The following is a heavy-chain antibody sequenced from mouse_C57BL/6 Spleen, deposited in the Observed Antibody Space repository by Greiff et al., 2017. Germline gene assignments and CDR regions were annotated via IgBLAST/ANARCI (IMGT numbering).Heavy chain of an antibody. Sequence: VKLMESGPELVKPGASVKLSCKASGYTFTSYDINWVKQRPGQGLEWIGWIYPRDGSTKYNEKFKGKATLTVDTSSSTAYMELHSLTSEDSAVYFCARGAAQALDYWGQGTTLTVSS. CDR2: IYPRDGST. CDR3: ARGAAQALDY. V-gene: IGHV1-85*01. CDR1: GYTFTSYD. J-gene: IGHJ2*01. D-gene: IGHD3-2*02.